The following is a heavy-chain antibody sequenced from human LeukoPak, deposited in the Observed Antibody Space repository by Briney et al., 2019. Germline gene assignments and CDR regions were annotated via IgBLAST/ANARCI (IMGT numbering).Heavy chain of an antibody. CDR3: ARDGRGYFSYYYGMDV. J-gene: IGHJ6*02. CDR1: GFTFSNYA. V-gene: IGHV3-23*01. Sequence: GGSLRLSCAASGFTFSNYAMNWVRQAPGKGLEWVSGISGSGGSTYYADSVKGRFTISRDNSKNTLYLQMNGLRAEDTAVYYCARDGRGYFSYYYGMDVWGQGTTVTVSS. CDR2: ISGSGGST. D-gene: IGHD5-18*01.